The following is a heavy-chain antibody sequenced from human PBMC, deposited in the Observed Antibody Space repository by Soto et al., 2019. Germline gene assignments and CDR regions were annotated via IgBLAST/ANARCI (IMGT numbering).Heavy chain of an antibody. J-gene: IGHJ6*02. D-gene: IGHD3-16*01. Sequence: GASVKVSCKASGYSFTSYYINWVRQAPGQGLEWMGIIDPSGKNTKKAQKFQGRVTMTSDSSTSTVYLELSSLRSDDTAVYYCARDKERSYYAMDVWGQGTTVTAP. CDR2: IDPSGKNT. CDR3: ARDKERSYYAMDV. V-gene: IGHV1-46*01. CDR1: GYSFTSYY.